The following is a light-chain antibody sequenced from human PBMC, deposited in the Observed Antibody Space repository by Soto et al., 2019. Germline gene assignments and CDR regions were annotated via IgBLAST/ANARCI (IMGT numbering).Light chain of an antibody. J-gene: IGKJ5*01. CDR1: QTIVTW. CDR2: EAS. Sequence: DIQMTQSPPTLSASVGDRVTITCRASQTIVTWLAWDQQNPGTAPKLLIYEASTLEGGVSSRFSGSGSGTEFTLTISSLQSEDFAVYYCQQYNNWITFGQGTRLEI. V-gene: IGKV1-5*01. CDR3: QQYNNWIT.